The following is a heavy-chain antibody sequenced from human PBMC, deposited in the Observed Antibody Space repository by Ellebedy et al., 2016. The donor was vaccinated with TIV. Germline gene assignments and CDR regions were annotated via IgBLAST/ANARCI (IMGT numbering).Heavy chain of an antibody. V-gene: IGHV4-61*01. CDR2: IYYSGST. CDR1: GGSVSSGSYY. CDR3: ASNSGSWDYYYYYGMDV. Sequence: MPSETLSLTCTVSGGSVSSGSYYWSWIRQPPGKGLEWIGYIYYSGSTNYNPSLKSRVTISVNTSKNQFSLKLSSVTAADTAVYYCASNSGSWDYYYYYGMDVWGQGTTVTVYS. J-gene: IGHJ6*02. D-gene: IGHD1-26*01.